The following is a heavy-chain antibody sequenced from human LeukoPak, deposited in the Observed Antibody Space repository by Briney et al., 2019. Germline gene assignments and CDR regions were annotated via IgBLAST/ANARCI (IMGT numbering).Heavy chain of an antibody. CDR2: IYSDNT. Sequence: PGGSLRLSCTVSGFTVSSNSMSWVRQAPGKGLEWVSFIYSDNTHYSDSVKGRFTISRDNSKNTLYLQMNSLRAEDTAVYYCARETEYGAFDIWGQGTMVTVSS. V-gene: IGHV3-53*01. D-gene: IGHD2-2*01. CDR1: GFTVSSNS. J-gene: IGHJ3*02. CDR3: ARETEYGAFDI.